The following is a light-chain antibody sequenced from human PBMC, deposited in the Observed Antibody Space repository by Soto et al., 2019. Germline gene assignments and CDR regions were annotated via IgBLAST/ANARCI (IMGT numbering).Light chain of an antibody. J-gene: IGKJ1*01. CDR3: QPYENYWP. CDR1: QSISAW. CDR2: DAS. Sequence: DIQSAQSPSTLYDPAGDRVTITCRASQSISAWLAWYQQKPGKAPKLLIYDASNLESGVPSRFSGSGSGTEFTLTISNLQPDDFATYYCQPYENYWPFGQVA. V-gene: IGKV1-5*01.